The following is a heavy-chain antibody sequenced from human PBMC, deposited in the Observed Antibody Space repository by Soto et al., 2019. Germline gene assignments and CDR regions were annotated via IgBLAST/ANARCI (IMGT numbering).Heavy chain of an antibody. J-gene: IGHJ4*02. D-gene: IGHD5-18*01. CDR2: ITPIYPTT. CDR1: GGTFYTYT. Sequence: ASVKVSCKASGGTFYTYTFSWVRQAPGQGLEWMGSITPIYPTTNYAERFQGRLTITADGSTHTAYMDLTSLTSEDTAVYYCARIPRYSFPTSDDLDSWRQGTLVTVSS. V-gene: IGHV1-69*13. CDR3: ARIPRYSFPTSDDLDS.